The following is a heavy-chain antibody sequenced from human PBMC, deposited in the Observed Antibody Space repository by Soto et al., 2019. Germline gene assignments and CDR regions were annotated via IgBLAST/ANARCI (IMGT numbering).Heavy chain of an antibody. J-gene: IGHJ6*02. CDR2: TSAYNGNT. CDR3: ARVLYYDFWSGPYYYYYGMDV. Sequence: ASVKVSCKASGYTFTSYGISWVRQAPGQGLEWMGWTSAYNGNTNYAQKLQGRVTMTTDTSTSTAYMELRSLRSDDTAVYYCARVLYYDFWSGPYYYYYGMDVWGQGTTVTVSS. V-gene: IGHV1-18*04. D-gene: IGHD3-3*01. CDR1: GYTFTSYG.